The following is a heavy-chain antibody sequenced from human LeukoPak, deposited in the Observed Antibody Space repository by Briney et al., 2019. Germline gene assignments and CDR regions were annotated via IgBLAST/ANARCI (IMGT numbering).Heavy chain of an antibody. V-gene: IGHV3-48*04. CDR3: AREPGSGVDY. Sequence: GGSLRLSCAGSGFPFSSYPISWVRQAPGKGLEWVSYISSSGSTIYYADSVKGRFTISRDNAKNSLYLQMNSLRAEDTAVYYCAREPGSGVDYWGQGALVTVSS. CDR2: ISSSGSTI. D-gene: IGHD2-15*01. CDR1: GFPFSSYP. J-gene: IGHJ4*02.